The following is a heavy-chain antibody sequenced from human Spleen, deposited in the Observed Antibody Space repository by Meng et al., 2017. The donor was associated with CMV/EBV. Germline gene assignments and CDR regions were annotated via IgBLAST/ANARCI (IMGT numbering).Heavy chain of an antibody. D-gene: IGHD6-13*01. Sequence: SETLSLTCTVSGGSISSSGYYWGWIRQPPGKGLEWIGSIYYGGNTYYNPSLKSRVTISVDTSKNQFSLKLSSVTAADTAVYYCARGLAAAGYFDYWGQGTLVTVSS. CDR1: GGSISSSGYY. J-gene: IGHJ4*02. V-gene: IGHV4-39*07. CDR2: IYYGGNT. CDR3: ARGLAAAGYFDY.